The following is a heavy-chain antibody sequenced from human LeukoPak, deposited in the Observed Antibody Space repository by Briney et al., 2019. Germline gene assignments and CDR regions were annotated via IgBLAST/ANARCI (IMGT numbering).Heavy chain of an antibody. CDR1: GITFSNKW. V-gene: IGHV3-74*01. CDR3: VRGGGYYHDY. D-gene: IGHD3-3*01. Sequence: GGSLRLSCAASGITFSNKWMHWVRQAPGKGLVWVSLINTDGSTTSYADSVKGRFTISRDNAKNTLYLQMNSLRAEDTAVYYCVRGGGYYHDYWGQGTLVTVSS. J-gene: IGHJ4*02. CDR2: INTDGSTT.